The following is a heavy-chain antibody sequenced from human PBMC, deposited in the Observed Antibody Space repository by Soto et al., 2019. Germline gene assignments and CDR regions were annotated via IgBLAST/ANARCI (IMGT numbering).Heavy chain of an antibody. V-gene: IGHV1-46*01. CDR3: ARGYYDSSGYYPASMPYDY. CDR1: RYTFTSYY. D-gene: IGHD3-22*01. J-gene: IGHJ4*02. Sequence: ASVKVSCKESRYTFTSYYMHWVRQAPGQGLEWMGIINPSGGSTSYAQKFQGRVTMTRDTSTSTVYMELSSLRSEDTAVYYCARGYYDSSGYYPASMPYDYWGQGTLVTVSS. CDR2: INPSGGST.